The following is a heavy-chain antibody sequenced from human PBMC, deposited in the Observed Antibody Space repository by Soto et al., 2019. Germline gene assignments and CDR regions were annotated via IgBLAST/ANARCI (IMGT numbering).Heavy chain of an antibody. CDR2: IKSKADGGTT. V-gene: IGHV3-15*01. CDR3: TTGWSSKVY. D-gene: IGHD3-3*01. J-gene: IGHJ4*02. Sequence: EVQLVESGGGLVKPGGSLRLSCAASGFIFSNAWMSCVRQAPGKGLEWVGRIKSKADGGTTNYAAPVKGRFNISRDGSKNTLYLQMNGLKTEDTAVYYCTTGWSSKVYWGQGTLVTVSS. CDR1: GFIFSNAW.